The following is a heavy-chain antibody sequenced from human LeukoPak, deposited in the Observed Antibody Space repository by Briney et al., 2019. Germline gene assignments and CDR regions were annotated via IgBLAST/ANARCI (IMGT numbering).Heavy chain of an antibody. D-gene: IGHD2-2*01. Sequence: SETLSLTCAVYGGSFSGYYWSWIRQPPGRGLEWIGEINHSGSTNYNPSLKSRVTISVDTSKNQFSLKLSSVTAADTAVYYCARGVLGYCSSTSCPNWFDPWGQGTLVTVSS. CDR1: GGSFSGYY. CDR3: ARGVLGYCSSTSCPNWFDP. V-gene: IGHV4-34*01. CDR2: INHSGST. J-gene: IGHJ5*02.